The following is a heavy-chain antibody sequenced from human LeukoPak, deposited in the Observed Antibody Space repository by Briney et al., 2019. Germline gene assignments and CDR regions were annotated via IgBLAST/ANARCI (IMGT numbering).Heavy chain of an antibody. Sequence: ASVKVSCTASGYTFTGYYIHWVRQAPGQGLEWMGWINPNSGGTNYAQTFQGRVTMTRDTSISTAYMELSRLRSDDTAVYYCAAYCSGGSCYSYTMQAFDIWGQGTMVTVSS. V-gene: IGHV1-2*02. CDR3: AAYCSGGSCYSYTMQAFDI. D-gene: IGHD2-15*01. CDR1: GYTFTGYY. J-gene: IGHJ3*02. CDR2: INPNSGGT.